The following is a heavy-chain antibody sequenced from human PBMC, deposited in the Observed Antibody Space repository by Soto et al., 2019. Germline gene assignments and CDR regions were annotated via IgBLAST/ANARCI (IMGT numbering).Heavy chain of an antibody. CDR2: IWANGTDQ. CDR3: AKNSSSSAPMDV. J-gene: IGHJ6*02. V-gene: IGHV3-33*06. D-gene: IGHD6-25*01. Sequence: TGGSLRLSCAASGYSITNNGMHWVRQAPGKGLEWVALIWANGTDQYYADSVKGRFTISRDTSKNTLYLQMNSLRAEDTARYYCAKNSSSSAPMDVWAQGTTVPVSS. CDR1: GYSITNNG.